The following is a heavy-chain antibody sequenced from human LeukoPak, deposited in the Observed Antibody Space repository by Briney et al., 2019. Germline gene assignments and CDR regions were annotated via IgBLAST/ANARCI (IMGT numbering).Heavy chain of an antibody. CDR2: INPNSGGT. V-gene: IGHV1-2*02. J-gene: IGHJ4*02. Sequence: ASVTVSCKASGGTFSSYAISWVRQAPGQGLEWMGWINPNSGGTNYAQKFQGRVTMTRDTSISTAYMELSRLRSDDTAVYYCARDSVVPAAPFDYWGQGTLVTVSS. CDR3: ARDSVVPAAPFDY. CDR1: GGTFSSYA. D-gene: IGHD2-2*01.